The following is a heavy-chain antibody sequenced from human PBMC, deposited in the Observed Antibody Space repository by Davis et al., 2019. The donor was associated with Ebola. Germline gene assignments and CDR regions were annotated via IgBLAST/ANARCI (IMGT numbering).Heavy chain of an antibody. Sequence: PGGSLRLSCAASGFTFTNYAIHWVRQAPGKGLEWVAVISYDGSNKYYADSVKGRFTISRDNSKNTLYLQMNSLRPEDTAVYYCASYHDFWSGYGNGFDYWGQGTLVTVSS. CDR2: ISYDGSNK. V-gene: IGHV3-30-3*01. J-gene: IGHJ4*02. D-gene: IGHD3-3*01. CDR1: GFTFTNYA. CDR3: ASYHDFWSGYGNGFDY.